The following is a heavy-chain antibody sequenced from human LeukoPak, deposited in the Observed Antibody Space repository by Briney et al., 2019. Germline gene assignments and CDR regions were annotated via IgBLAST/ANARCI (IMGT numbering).Heavy chain of an antibody. J-gene: IGHJ3*02. Sequence: ASVKVSCKASGYTFTSYYMHWVRQAPGQGLEWMGIINPSGGSTSYAQKFQGRVTMTRDTSTSTVYMELSSLRSEDTAVYYCASDYPGIAAAGTHAFDIRGQGTMVTVSS. CDR1: GYTFTSYY. CDR3: ASDYPGIAAAGTHAFDI. V-gene: IGHV1-46*01. D-gene: IGHD6-13*01. CDR2: INPSGGST.